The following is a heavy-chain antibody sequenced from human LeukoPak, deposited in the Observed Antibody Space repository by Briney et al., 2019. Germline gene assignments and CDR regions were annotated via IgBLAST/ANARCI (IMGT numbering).Heavy chain of an antibody. CDR3: ARALRIAADWFDP. V-gene: IGHV1-18*01. D-gene: IGHD6-13*01. Sequence: ASVRISCKASGYTFTTYGITWVRQAPGRGLEWMGWISAYNGDTSYAQNLQDRVTMVTDTSTSTAYMELRSLISDDTAVYYCARALRIAADWFDPWGQGTLVTVSS. J-gene: IGHJ5*02. CDR2: ISAYNGDT. CDR1: GYTFTTYG.